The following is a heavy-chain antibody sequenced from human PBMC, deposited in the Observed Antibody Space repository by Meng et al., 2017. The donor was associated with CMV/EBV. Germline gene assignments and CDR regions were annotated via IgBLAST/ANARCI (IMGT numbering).Heavy chain of an antibody. V-gene: IGHV3-21*01. CDR3: ARDSHYDALY. D-gene: IGHD4/OR15-4a*01. CDR2: ISRISSYI. Sequence: GGLVKPGGSLRLSCAASGFTFSSYSMNCVRQAPGKGLEWVSSISRISSYIYYADSVKGRFTISRDNAKNSLYLQMNSLRAEDTAVYYCARDSHYDALYWGQGTLVTVSS. CDR1: GFTFSSYS. J-gene: IGHJ4*02.